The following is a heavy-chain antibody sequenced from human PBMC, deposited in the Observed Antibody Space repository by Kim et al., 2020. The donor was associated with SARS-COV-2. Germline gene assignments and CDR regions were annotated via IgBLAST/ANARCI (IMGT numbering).Heavy chain of an antibody. V-gene: IGHV4-59*01. CDR3: ARDGYGSAFDI. D-gene: IGHD4-17*01. J-gene: IGHJ3*02. Sequence: THYNPSLKSRVTISVDTSKNQFSLKLSSVTAADTAVYYCARDGYGSAFDIWGQGTMVTVSS. CDR2: T.